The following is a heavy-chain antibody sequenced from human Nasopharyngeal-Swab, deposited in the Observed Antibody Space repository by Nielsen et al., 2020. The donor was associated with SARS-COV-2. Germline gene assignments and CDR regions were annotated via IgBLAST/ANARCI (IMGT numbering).Heavy chain of an antibody. V-gene: IGHV3-53*01. CDR3: AKLAEVGTFFDY. D-gene: IGHD1-26*01. Sequence: GGSLRLSCAASGFTVSSNYMSWVRQAPGKGLEWVSVIYSGGSTYYADSVKGRFTIPRDNSKNTLYLQMNSLRAEDTAVYYCAKLAEVGTFFDYWGQGTLVTVSS. CDR2: IYSGGST. CDR1: GFTVSSNY. J-gene: IGHJ4*02.